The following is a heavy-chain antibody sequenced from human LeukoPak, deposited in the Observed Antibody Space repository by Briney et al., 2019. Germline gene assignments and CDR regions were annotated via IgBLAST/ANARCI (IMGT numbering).Heavy chain of an antibody. Sequence: SETLSLTCTVSGGSISSGGYYWSWIRQHPGKGLEWIGYIYYSGSTYYNLSLKSRVTISVDTSKNQFSLKLSSVTAADTAVYYCARVPYSSSSVWFDPWGQGTLVTVSS. J-gene: IGHJ5*02. D-gene: IGHD6-6*01. CDR2: IYYSGST. V-gene: IGHV4-31*03. CDR1: GGSISSGGYY. CDR3: ARVPYSSSSVWFDP.